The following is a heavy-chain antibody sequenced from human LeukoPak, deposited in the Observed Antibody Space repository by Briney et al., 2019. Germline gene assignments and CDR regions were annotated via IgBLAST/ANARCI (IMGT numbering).Heavy chain of an antibody. CDR2: IRPETGEP. CDR3: STDSGRSYSYFDF. Sequence: GASVKVSCKISGFGLSVLSIHWMRQAPGKGLEWVGGIRPETGEPIFAQKFRGRVTITEDTFTDTGYLELRGLTSEDTAVYYCSTDSGRSYSYFDFWGQGTLVTVSS. J-gene: IGHJ4*02. CDR1: GFGLSVLS. D-gene: IGHD3-10*01. V-gene: IGHV1-24*01.